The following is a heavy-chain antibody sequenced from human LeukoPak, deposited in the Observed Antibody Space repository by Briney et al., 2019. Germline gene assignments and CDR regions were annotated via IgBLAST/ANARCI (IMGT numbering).Heavy chain of an antibody. D-gene: IGHD3-22*01. J-gene: IGHJ4*02. CDR1: GYTLTELS. V-gene: IGHV1-24*01. CDR2: FDPEDGET. CDR3: ATAWETYYYDSSGYAGGDY. Sequence: ASVKVSCKVSGYTLTELSMHWVRQAPGKGLEWMGGFDPEDGETNYARKFQGRVTMTEDTSTDTAYMELSSLRSEDTAVYYCATAWETYYYDSSGYAGGDYWGQGTLVTVSS.